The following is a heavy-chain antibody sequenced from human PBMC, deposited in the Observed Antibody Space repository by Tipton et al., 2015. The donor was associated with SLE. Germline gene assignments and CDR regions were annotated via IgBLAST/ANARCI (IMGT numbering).Heavy chain of an antibody. D-gene: IGHD3-3*01. CDR3: ANSFFGSPALFDY. Sequence: TLSLTCTVSGGAISTFYWSWIRQSAGKGLEWIGTIYYTGTAYYSPSLKSRVTLSLDTSKSQFSLKLRSVTAADTAVYYCANSFFGSPALFDYWGLGTLVSVSS. V-gene: IGHV4-59*04. CDR2: IYYTGTA. CDR1: GGAISTFY. J-gene: IGHJ4*02.